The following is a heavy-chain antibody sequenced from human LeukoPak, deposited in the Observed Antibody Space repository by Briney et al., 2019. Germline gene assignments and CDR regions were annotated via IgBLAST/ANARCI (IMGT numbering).Heavy chain of an antibody. J-gene: IGHJ6*04. Sequence: GGSLTLSCAASGFTFSSYEMNWVRQAPGKGLEWVSYISSSGSTIYCADSVKGRFTISRDNAKNSLYLQMNSLRAEDTAVYYCARDTVVVPAASLYYYGMDVWGKGTTVTVSS. CDR3: ARDTVVVPAASLYYYGMDV. D-gene: IGHD2-2*01. CDR1: GFTFSSYE. V-gene: IGHV3-48*03. CDR2: ISSSGSTI.